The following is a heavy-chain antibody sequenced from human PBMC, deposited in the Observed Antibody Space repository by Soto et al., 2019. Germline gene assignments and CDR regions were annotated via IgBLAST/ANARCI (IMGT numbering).Heavy chain of an antibody. J-gene: IGHJ6*02. Sequence: QVQLQESGPGLVKPSQTLSLTCTVSGGSISSGGYYWSWIRQHPGKGLEWIGYIYYSGSTYYNPSPKSRVTISVDTSKNQFSLKLSSVTAADTAVYYSAGEIFGVVKGGYFYYGMDVWGQGTTVTVSS. V-gene: IGHV4-31*03. D-gene: IGHD3-3*01. CDR3: AGEIFGVVKGGYFYYGMDV. CDR1: GGSISSGGYY. CDR2: IYYSGST.